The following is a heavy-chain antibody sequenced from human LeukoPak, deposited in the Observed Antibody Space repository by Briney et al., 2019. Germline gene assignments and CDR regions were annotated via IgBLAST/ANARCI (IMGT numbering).Heavy chain of an antibody. J-gene: IGHJ5*02. Sequence: GGSLRLSCAAPGFTFSSYSMNWVRQAPGKGLEWVSSISSSSSHIYYADSVKGRFTISRDNAKNSLYLQMNSLRAEDTAVYYCARDLSSVYATNWFDPWGQGTLVTVSS. CDR1: GFTFSSYS. V-gene: IGHV3-21*01. D-gene: IGHD2-8*01. CDR2: ISSSSSHI. CDR3: ARDLSSVYATNWFDP.